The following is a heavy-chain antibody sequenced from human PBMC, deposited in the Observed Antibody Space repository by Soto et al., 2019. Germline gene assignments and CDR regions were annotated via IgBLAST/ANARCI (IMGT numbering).Heavy chain of an antibody. V-gene: IGHV1-69*13. D-gene: IGHD6-19*01. CDR3: ARVRGVAVAGTAYYAGWFDP. J-gene: IGHJ5*02. CDR1: GGTXISYA. Sequence: SXKVSYKAAGGTXISYAIRLVRQAPGQGLEWMGGIIPIFCTANYAQKFRGRVTITADESTRTAYMELSSLISEDTAVYYCARVRGVAVAGTAYYAGWFDPWGQGTLGTVS. CDR2: IIPIFCTA.